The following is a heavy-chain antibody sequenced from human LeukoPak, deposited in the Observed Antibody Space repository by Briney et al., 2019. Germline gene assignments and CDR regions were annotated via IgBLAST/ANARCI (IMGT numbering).Heavy chain of an antibody. V-gene: IGHV3-23*01. CDR2: ITSGGST. CDR1: GFTFSTYA. CDR3: AKDFQD. J-gene: IGHJ4*02. Sequence: GGSLRLSCAASGFTFSTYAMTWVRQAPGKGLGWVSSITSGGSTYYADSVKGRFTISRDYSRNTLYLQMNSLRAEDTAVYFCAKDFQDWGQGTLVTVSS.